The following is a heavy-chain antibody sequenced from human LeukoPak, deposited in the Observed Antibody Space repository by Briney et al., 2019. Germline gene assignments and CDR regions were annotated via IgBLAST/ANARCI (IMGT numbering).Heavy chain of an antibody. CDR2: VSGSGGST. Sequence: GGSLRLSCAASGFTFNNYAMNWVRQAPGKGLEWVSVVSGSGGSTYYADSVKGRFTISRDNSNNTLYLQMNSLRAEDTAVYYCARKGYGDYWGQGTLVTVSS. V-gene: IGHV3-23*01. CDR3: ARKGYGDY. D-gene: IGHD5-12*01. CDR1: GFTFNNYA. J-gene: IGHJ4*02.